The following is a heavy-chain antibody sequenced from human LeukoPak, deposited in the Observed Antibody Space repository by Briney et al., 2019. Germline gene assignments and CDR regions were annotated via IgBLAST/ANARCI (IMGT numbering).Heavy chain of an antibody. D-gene: IGHD1-14*01. CDR3: AREPPNHYYFDY. J-gene: IGHJ4*02. CDR1: RYTFTNYY. Sequence: ASVKVSCKASRYTFTNYYIHWVRQAAGQGLEWMGIINPSGGSTSYPQKFQGRVTMTRDTSTSTLYMELSSLRSEDTAVYYCAREPPNHYYFDYWGQGTLVTLSS. V-gene: IGHV1-46*01. CDR2: INPSGGST.